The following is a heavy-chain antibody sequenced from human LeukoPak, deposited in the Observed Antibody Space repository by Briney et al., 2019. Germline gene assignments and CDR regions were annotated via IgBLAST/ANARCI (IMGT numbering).Heavy chain of an antibody. J-gene: IGHJ5*02. CDR2: ISSDSTYI. CDR1: GFTFSDYF. V-gene: IGHV3-21*01. CDR3: ASDIRRYSSRWSHP. Sequence: GGSLRLSCAVSGFTFSDYFMNWVRQAPGKGLEWVSSISSDSTYIYYADSVVGRFTISRDNAKNSLYLQMNSLRAEDTAVYYCASDIRRYSSRWSHPWGQGTLVTVSS. D-gene: IGHD6-13*01.